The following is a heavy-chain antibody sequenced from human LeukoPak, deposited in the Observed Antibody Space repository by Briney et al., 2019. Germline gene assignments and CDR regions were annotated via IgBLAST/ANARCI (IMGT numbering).Heavy chain of an antibody. J-gene: IGHJ4*02. V-gene: IGHV1-69*01. Sequence: GSSVKVSCKASGGTFSSYAITWVRQAPGQGLEWMGGIIPIFGTANYAQKFQGRVTITADESTSTAYMELSSLRSEDTAVYYCARVSLQEGYYYDSSFDYWGQGTLVTVSS. D-gene: IGHD3-22*01. CDR2: IIPIFGTA. CDR3: ARVSLQEGYYYDSSFDY. CDR1: GGTFSSYA.